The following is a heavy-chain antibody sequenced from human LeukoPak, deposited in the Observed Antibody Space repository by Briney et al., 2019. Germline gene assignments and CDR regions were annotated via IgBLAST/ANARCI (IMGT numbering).Heavy chain of an antibody. D-gene: IGHD4-17*01. CDR2: INPNSGGT. V-gene: IGHV1-2*02. CDR1: GYTFTGYY. CDR3: ARHMTTANNWFDP. Sequence: ASVKVSCKASGYTFTGYYMHWVRQAPGQGLEGMGWINPNSGGTTFEQKFQGRVIMTRDTSISTAYMELSRLRFDDTAVYYCARHMTTANNWFDPWGQGTLVTVSS. J-gene: IGHJ5*02.